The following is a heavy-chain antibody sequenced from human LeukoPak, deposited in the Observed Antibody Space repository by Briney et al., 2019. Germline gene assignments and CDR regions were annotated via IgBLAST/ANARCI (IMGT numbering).Heavy chain of an antibody. J-gene: IGHJ4*02. CDR2: IYYSGST. CDR1: GGSISSGGYY. Sequence: PSETLSLTCTVSGGSISSGGYYWSWIRQHPGKGLEWIGYIYYSGSTYYKPSLKSRVTISVDTSKNQFSLKVISVTAADTAVYYCARFVAAADCFDYWGQGTLVTISS. V-gene: IGHV4-31*03. D-gene: IGHD6-13*01. CDR3: ARFVAAADCFDY.